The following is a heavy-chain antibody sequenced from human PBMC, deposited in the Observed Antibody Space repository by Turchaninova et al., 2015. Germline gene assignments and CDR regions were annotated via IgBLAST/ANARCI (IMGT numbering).Heavy chain of an antibody. J-gene: IGHJ4*02. CDR2: INPNSGGT. Sequence: QVRLVTSGAAVKKPGASVTASCKASGYTFNGYYMNWVRQAPGQGLEWMGWINPNSGGTSYAQKFQGRVTMTRDTSISTAYMELSRLRSDDTAVYYCARFVAYPYYFDYWGQGTLVTVSS. CDR1: GYTFNGYY. CDR3: ARFVAYPYYFDY. V-gene: IGHV1-2*02.